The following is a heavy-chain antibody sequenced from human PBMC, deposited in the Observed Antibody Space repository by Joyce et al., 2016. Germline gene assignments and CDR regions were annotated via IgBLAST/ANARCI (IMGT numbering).Heavy chain of an antibody. CDR2: IRSEGYSGTT. CDR1: GFIFGDDA. Sequence: EVQLVESGGDLVQPGRSLRLACKASGFIFGDDAMSWFRQAPGEGRAWVRFIRSEGYSGTTEYAASVKVRLIISRDDPKRIAHLQMNSLKTEDTAVFYCTARYDSISYSYNGINYWGQGTLVTVSS. J-gene: IGHJ4*02. D-gene: IGHD3-22*01. CDR3: TARYDSISYSYNGINY. V-gene: IGHV3-49*03.